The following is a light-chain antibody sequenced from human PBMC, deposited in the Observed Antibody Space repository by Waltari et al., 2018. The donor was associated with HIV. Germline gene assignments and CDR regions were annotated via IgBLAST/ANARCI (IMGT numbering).Light chain of an antibody. Sequence: QSVLTQPPSVSAAPGQKVTLSCSGTSSNLGNNFVSWYQPLPGTAPKLLIYENNKRPSGIPDRFSGSKSGTSATLGITGLQTGDEADYYCGTWDSSLSAYVFGTGTKVTVL. CDR1: SSNLGNNF. V-gene: IGLV1-51*02. J-gene: IGLJ1*01. CDR2: ENN. CDR3: GTWDSSLSAYV.